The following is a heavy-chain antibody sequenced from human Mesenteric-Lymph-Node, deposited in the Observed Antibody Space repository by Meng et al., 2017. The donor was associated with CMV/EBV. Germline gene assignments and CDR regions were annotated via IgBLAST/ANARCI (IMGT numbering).Heavy chain of an antibody. V-gene: IGHV4-39*01. CDR1: GDSISRGSYY. CDR2: IDYAGST. J-gene: IGHJ4*02. D-gene: IGHD3-10*01. Sequence: CSVSGDSISRGSYYWDWIRQPPGKGLEWIGSIDYAGSTYYNPSLKSRVTISGDTSKNQFSPKLSSVSAADTAVYYCARRLSIGGFYDYWGQGTLVTVSS. CDR3: ARRLSIGGFYDY.